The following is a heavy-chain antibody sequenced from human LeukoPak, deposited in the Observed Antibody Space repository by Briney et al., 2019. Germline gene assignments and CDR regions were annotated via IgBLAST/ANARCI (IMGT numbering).Heavy chain of an antibody. J-gene: IGHJ3*02. CDR1: GYTFTGYY. D-gene: IGHD2-2*01. Sequence: GASVKVSCKASGYTFTGYYMHWVRQAPGQGLEWMGWINPNSGGTNYAQKFQGWVTMTRDTSISTAYMELSRLRSDDTAVYYCARPSRSTSSYAFDIWGQGTMVTVSS. CDR3: ARPSRSTSSYAFDI. V-gene: IGHV1-2*04. CDR2: INPNSGGT.